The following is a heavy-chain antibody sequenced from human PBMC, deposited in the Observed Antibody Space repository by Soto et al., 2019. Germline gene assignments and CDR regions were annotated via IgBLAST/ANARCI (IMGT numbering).Heavy chain of an antibody. CDR3: ASYGYNYAWVY. J-gene: IGHJ4*02. CDR1: GFTFSSYE. V-gene: IGHV3-48*03. CDR2: ISSSGSTI. D-gene: IGHD5-18*01. Sequence: AGGSLRLSCAASGFTFSSYEMNWVRQAPGKGLEWVSYISSSGSTIYYADSVKGRFTISRDNAKNSLYLQMNSLRAEDTAVYYCASYGYNYAWVYWGQGTLVTVSS.